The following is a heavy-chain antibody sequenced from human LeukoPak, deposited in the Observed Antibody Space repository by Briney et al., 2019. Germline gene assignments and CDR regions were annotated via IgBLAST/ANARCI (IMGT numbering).Heavy chain of an antibody. CDR2: ISSSSSYI. V-gene: IGHV3-21*01. J-gene: IGHJ3*02. CDR3: ARDYCSGGSCYRNDAFDI. CDR1: GFTFSSYS. Sequence: GGSLRLSCAASGFTFSSYSMNWVRQAPGKGLEWVSSISSSSSYIYYADSVKGRFTISRDNAKNLLYLQMNSLRAEDTAVYYCARDYCSGGSCYRNDAFDIWGQGTMVTVSS. D-gene: IGHD2-15*01.